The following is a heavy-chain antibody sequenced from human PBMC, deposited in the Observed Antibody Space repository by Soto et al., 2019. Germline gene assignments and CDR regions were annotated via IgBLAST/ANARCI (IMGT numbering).Heavy chain of an antibody. V-gene: IGHV4-59*08. CDR3: ARSPPCTSCYAYYYYYMDV. D-gene: IGHD2-2*01. CDR1: GGSISSYY. Sequence: SETLSLTCTVSGGSISSYYWSWIRQPPEKGLEWIGYIYYSGSTNYNPSLKSRVTISVDTSKNQFSLKLSSVTAADTAVYYCARSPPCTSCYAYYYYYMDVWGKGTTVTVSS. CDR2: IYYSGST. J-gene: IGHJ6*03.